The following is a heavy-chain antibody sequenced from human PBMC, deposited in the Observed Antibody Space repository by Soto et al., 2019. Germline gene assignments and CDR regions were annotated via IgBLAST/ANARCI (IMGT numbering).Heavy chain of an antibody. Sequence: QVQLVESGGGVVQPGRSLRLSCAASGFTFSSYGMHWVRQAPGKGLEWVAVISYDGSNKYYADSVKGRFTISRDNSKNTLYLQMNSLRAEDTAVYYCAKSLRYFDWSLDSWGQGTLITVSS. CDR1: GFTFSSYG. V-gene: IGHV3-30*18. CDR2: ISYDGSNK. J-gene: IGHJ4*02. CDR3: AKSLRYFDWSLDS. D-gene: IGHD3-9*01.